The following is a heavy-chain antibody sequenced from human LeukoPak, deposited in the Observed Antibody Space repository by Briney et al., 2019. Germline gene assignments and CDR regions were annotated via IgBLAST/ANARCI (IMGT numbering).Heavy chain of an antibody. Sequence: PGGPLRLSCAASGFTFSSYGMHWVRQAPGKGLEWVAVIWYDGSNKYYADSVKGRFTISRDNSKNTLYLQMNSLRAEDTAVYYCARDSDTAMADYWGQGTLVTVSS. CDR2: IWYDGSNK. V-gene: IGHV3-33*01. D-gene: IGHD5-18*01. CDR1: GFTFSSYG. CDR3: ARDSDTAMADY. J-gene: IGHJ4*02.